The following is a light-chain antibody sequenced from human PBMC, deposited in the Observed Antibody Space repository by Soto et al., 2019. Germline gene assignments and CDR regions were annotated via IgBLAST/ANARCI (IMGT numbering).Light chain of an antibody. J-gene: IGKJ1*01. CDR1: QGISSY. V-gene: IGKV1-8*01. Sequence: AIRMTQSPSSLSASTGDRVTITCRASQGISSYLAWYQQKPGKAPKLLIYAASTFQSGVPSRFSGSGSGTAFTLTISCLQSEDFATYYCQQYYSYPPTFGQGTKVEIK. CDR2: AAS. CDR3: QQYYSYPPT.